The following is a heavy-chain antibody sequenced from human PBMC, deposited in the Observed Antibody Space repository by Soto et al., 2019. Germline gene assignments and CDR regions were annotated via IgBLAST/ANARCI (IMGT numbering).Heavy chain of an antibody. D-gene: IGHD2-15*01. CDR1: GFTFSSYA. CDR3: AKDLLRYCSGGSCYIFYY. CDR2: IRGSGGST. J-gene: IGHJ4*02. V-gene: IGHV3-23*01. Sequence: EVQLLESGGGLVQPGGSLRLSCAASGFTFSSYAMRWVRQAPGKGLEWVSAIRGSGGSTYYADSVKGRFTISRDNSQITLYLQMNSLRAEDTAVYYCAKDLLRYCSGGSCYIFYYWGQGTLVTVSS.